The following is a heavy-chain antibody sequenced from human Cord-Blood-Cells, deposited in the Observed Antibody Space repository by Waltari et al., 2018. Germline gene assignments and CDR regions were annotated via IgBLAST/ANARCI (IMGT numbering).Heavy chain of an antibody. D-gene: IGHD3-3*01. J-gene: IGHJ4*02. V-gene: IGHV1-69*06. CDR1: GGTFSSYA. CDR2: IIPIVGTA. CDR3: SVTIFGVVINPSFDY. Sequence: QVQLVQSGAEVKKPGSSVKVSCKASGGTFSSYAISWVRQAPGQWLEWMGGIIPIVGTANYAQKFQGRFTITADKSTSTAYMGLNSLRSEDTAVYYVSVTIFGVVINPSFDYWGQGTLVTVSS.